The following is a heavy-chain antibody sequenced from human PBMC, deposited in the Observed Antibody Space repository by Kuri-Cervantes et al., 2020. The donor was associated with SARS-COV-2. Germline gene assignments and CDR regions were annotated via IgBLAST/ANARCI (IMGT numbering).Heavy chain of an antibody. CDR1: GGSISSYY. J-gene: IGHJ4*03. CDR3: ARATLVRYFDC. Sequence: GSLRLSCTVSGGSISSYYWSWIRQPPGKGLEWIGYIYYSGSTNYNPSLKSRVTISVDTSKNQFSLELSSVTAADTAVYYCARATLVRYFDCLSQGTTVTVSS. V-gene: IGHV4-59*08. CDR2: IYYSGST. D-gene: IGHD2-2*01.